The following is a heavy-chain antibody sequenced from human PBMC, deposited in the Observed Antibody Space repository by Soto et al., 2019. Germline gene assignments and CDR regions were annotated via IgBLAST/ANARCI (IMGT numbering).Heavy chain of an antibody. CDR1: GFTFSSYA. D-gene: IGHD3-10*01. CDR3: AKEGFPHPYYYYMVV. Sequence: GGSLRLSCAASGFTFSSYAMSWVRQAQGKGLEWVSAISGSGGSTYYADSVKGRFTISRDNSKNTLYLQMNSLRAEDTAVYYCAKEGFPHPYYYYMVVWGKGTTVTVSS. CDR2: ISGSGGST. J-gene: IGHJ6*03. V-gene: IGHV3-23*01.